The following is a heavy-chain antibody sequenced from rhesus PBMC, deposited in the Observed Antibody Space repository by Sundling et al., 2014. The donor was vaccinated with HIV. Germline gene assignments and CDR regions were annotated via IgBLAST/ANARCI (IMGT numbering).Heavy chain of an antibody. V-gene: IGHV3-8*01. CDR3: AKAQYWGEHGKLMDY. Sequence: EVQLVESGGGLVQPGGSLRLSCTGSGFTFSSYYMYWVRQAPGKGLEWVSVINTGGGSTWYTDSVKGRFTISKENAKNTLYLQMDSLRAEDTAVYYCAKAQYWGEHGKLMDYWGQGVLVTVSS. CDR2: INTGGGST. J-gene: IGHJ4*01. D-gene: IGHD3-34*01. CDR1: GFTFSSYY.